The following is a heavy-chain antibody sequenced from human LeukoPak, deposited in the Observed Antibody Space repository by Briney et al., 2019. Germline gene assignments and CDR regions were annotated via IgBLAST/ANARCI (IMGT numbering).Heavy chain of an antibody. V-gene: IGHV3-21*01. CDR1: GFTFSSYS. Sequence: PGGSLRLSCAASGFTFSSYSMNWVRQAPGKGLEWVSSISSSSSYIYYADSVKGRFTISRDNAKNSLYLQMNSLRAEDTAVYYCARAEEGELLWFGDGEDDAFDIWGRGTMVTVSS. CDR3: ARAEEGELLWFGDGEDDAFDI. D-gene: IGHD3-10*01. J-gene: IGHJ3*02. CDR2: ISSSSSYI.